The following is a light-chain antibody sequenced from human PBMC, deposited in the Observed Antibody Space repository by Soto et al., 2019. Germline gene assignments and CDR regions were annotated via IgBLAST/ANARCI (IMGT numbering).Light chain of an antibody. CDR3: LTYNSGLWT. CDR2: AAS. V-gene: IGKV1-27*01. J-gene: IGKJ1*01. Sequence: DIQMTQSPSSLSASVGDRVTFTCRASRGITNHLAWYQQKPGKVPKLLIYAASTLQSGVPSRFSGSGSGTDFTLTISSLQPEDVETYFCLTYNSGLWTFGQGTKVEIK. CDR1: RGITNH.